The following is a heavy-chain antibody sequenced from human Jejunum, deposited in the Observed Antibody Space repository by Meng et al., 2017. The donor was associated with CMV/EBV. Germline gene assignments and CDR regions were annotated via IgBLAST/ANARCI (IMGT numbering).Heavy chain of an antibody. Sequence: QVQLQQSGPGLVEPSATRSLDCTVSGGSISDYYWSWIRQPAGKGLEWIGRIYSNGSTNYNPSLKSRVTLSVDTSKNQFSLKLSSVTAADTAVYFCARDMHREVVIQDYWGQGTLVTVSS. CDR2: IYSNGST. CDR1: GGSISDYY. V-gene: IGHV4-4*07. CDR3: ARDMHREVVIQDY. D-gene: IGHD3-10*01. J-gene: IGHJ4*02.